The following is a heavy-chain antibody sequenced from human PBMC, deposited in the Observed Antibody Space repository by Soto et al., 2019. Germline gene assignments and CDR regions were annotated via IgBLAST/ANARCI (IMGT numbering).Heavy chain of an antibody. CDR1: GFTFSNYG. V-gene: IGHV3-33*01. CDR3: ASDLVGASDSYGLDV. D-gene: IGHD1-26*01. J-gene: IGHJ6*02. Sequence: RXSFAASGFTFSNYGMHWVRQAPGKGLEWVAIIWHDGNNKYYADSVRGRFIISRDNSKNRLYLQMNSLRAEDTAVYYCASDLVGASDSYGLDVWGQGTPVTGSS. CDR2: IWHDGNNK.